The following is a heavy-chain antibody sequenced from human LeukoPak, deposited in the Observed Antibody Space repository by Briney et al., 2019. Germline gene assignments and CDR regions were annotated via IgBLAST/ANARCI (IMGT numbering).Heavy chain of an antibody. CDR2: ISSSSSYI. D-gene: IGHD2-2*01. CDR3: ARAGGYCSSTSCQLLGY. V-gene: IGHV3-21*01. CDR1: GFTFSSYS. J-gene: IGHJ4*02. Sequence: KTGGSLRLSCAASGFTFSSYSMNWVRQAPGKGLEWVSSISSSSSYIYYADSVKGRFTISRDNAKNSLYLQMNSLRAEDTAVYYCARAGGYCSSTSCQLLGYWGQGTLVTVSS.